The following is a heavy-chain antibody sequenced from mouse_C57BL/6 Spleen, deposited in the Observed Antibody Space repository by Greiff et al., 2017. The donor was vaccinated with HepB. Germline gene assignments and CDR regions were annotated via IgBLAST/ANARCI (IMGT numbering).Heavy chain of an antibody. CDR1: GFTFSSYA. J-gene: IGHJ3*01. CDR3: ARERDSNYVWFAY. D-gene: IGHD2-5*01. CDR2: ISDGGSYT. Sequence: EVNLVESGGGLVKPGGSLKLSCAASGFTFSSYAMSWVRQTPEKRLEWVATISDGGSYTYYPDNVKGRFTISRDNAKNNLYLQMSHLKSEDTAMYYCARERDSNYVWFAYWGQGTLVTVSA. V-gene: IGHV5-4*01.